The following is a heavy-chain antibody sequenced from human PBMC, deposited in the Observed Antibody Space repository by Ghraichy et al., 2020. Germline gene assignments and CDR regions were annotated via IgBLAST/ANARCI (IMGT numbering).Heavy chain of an antibody. V-gene: IGHV3-7*03. D-gene: IGHD1-26*01. CDR2: IKQDGSEK. J-gene: IGHJ6*02. CDR3: ARVAWELSYYYYGMDV. Sequence: GGSLRLSCAASGFTFSSYWMSWVRQAPGKGLEWVANIKQDGSEKYYVDSVKGRFTISRDNAKNSLYLQMNSLRAEDTAVYYCARVAWELSYYYYGMDVWGQGTTVTVSS. CDR1: GFTFSSYW.